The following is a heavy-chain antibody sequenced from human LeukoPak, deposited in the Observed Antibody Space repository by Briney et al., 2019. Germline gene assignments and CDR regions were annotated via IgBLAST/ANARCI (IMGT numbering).Heavy chain of an antibody. CDR2: IYYSGST. V-gene: IGHV4-39*01. D-gene: IGHD4-17*01. J-gene: IGHJ5*02. CDR1: GGSISSSSYY. Sequence: SETLSLTCTVSGGSISSSSYYWGWIRQPPGKGLEWIGSIYYSGSTYYNPSLKSRVTISVDTSKNQFPLKLSSVTAADTAVYYCARQTPTTDNWFDPWGQGTLVTVSS. CDR3: ARQTPTTDNWFDP.